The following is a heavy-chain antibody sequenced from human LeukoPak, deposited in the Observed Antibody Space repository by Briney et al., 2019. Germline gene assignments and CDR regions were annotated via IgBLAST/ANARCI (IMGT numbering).Heavy chain of an antibody. D-gene: IGHD2-21*02. Sequence: GGSLRPSCAASGFNFGIYWMSWVRQAPGKGLEWVAHIKEDGSAKYYVDSVKGRFTISRENAKNSVYLQMNSLRAEDTAVYYCARECGGDCYSDYWGQGTLVTVSS. CDR1: GFNFGIYW. J-gene: IGHJ4*02. CDR3: ARECGGDCYSDY. CDR2: IKEDGSAK. V-gene: IGHV3-7*01.